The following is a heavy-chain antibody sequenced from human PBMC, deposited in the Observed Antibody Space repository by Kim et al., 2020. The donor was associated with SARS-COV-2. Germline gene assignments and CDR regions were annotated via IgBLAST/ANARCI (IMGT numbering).Heavy chain of an antibody. J-gene: IGHJ5*02. D-gene: IGHD6-13*01. CDR1: GYTFTGYY. CDR3: ARSGIAGDLQGWFDP. Sequence: ASVKVSCKASGYTFTGYYMHWVRQAPGQGLEWMGWINPNSGDTNYAQKVQGRVTMTRDTSISTAYMELSRLRSDDTAVDYCARSGIAGDLQGWFDPWGQGTLVTVSS. V-gene: IGHV1-2*02. CDR2: INPNSGDT.